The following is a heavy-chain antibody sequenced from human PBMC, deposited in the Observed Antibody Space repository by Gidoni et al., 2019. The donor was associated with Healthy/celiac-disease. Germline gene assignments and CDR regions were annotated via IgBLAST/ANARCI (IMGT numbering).Heavy chain of an antibody. J-gene: IGHJ4*02. V-gene: IGHV4-59*01. CDR2: IYYSGST. D-gene: IGHD3-16*02. CDR3: AREVLASWGSYRYLDY. Sequence: QVQLQESGPGLVKPSETLSLTCIVSGGSISSYYWSWIRQPPGKGLEWIGYIYYSGSTNYTPALKSRVTISVDTSKNQFSLKLSSVTAADTAVYYCAREVLASWGSYRYLDYWGQGTLVTVSS. CDR1: GGSISSYY.